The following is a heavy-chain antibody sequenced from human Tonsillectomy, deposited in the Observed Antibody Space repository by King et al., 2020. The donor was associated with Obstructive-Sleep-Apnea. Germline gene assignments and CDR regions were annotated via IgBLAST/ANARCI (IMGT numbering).Heavy chain of an antibody. J-gene: IGHJ5*02. CDR3: ARGWVVTETWFDL. CDR2: INGGNGNT. D-gene: IGHD4-17*01. V-gene: IGHV1-3*01. Sequence: QLVQSGAELKRPGASVKVSCKASGYPFISHAMYWVRQAPGQRLEWMGWINGGNGNTKYSQKFQGRVTISRETSASTAYMELSSLTSEDTAVYYCARGWVVTETWFDLWGQGTRVIVSS. CDR1: GYPFISHA.